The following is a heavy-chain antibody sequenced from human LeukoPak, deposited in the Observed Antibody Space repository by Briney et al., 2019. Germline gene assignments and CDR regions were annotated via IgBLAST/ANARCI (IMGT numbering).Heavy chain of an antibody. CDR1: GFTFSSYA. Sequence: ESGGSLRLSCAASGFTFSSYAMSWVRQAPGKGLEWVSAISGSGGSTYYADSVKGRFTISRDNSKNTLYLQMNSLTAEDTAVYYCAKGQWSYYTPFDYWGQGTLVTVSS. CDR2: ISGSGGST. CDR3: AKGQWSYYTPFDY. J-gene: IGHJ4*02. D-gene: IGHD1-26*01. V-gene: IGHV3-23*01.